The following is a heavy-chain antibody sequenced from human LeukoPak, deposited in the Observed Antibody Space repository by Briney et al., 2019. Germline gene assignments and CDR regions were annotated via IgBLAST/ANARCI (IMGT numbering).Heavy chain of an antibody. J-gene: IGHJ6*03. D-gene: IGHD6-13*01. Sequence: GASVKVSCKASGYTFTSYGISWVRQAPGQGLEWMGGIIPIFGTANYAQKFQGRVTITADESTSTAYMELSSLRSEDTAVYYYARDLMESSSGVHYYYYYMDVWGKGTTVTISS. V-gene: IGHV1-69*13. CDR3: ARDLMESSSGVHYYYYYMDV. CDR2: IIPIFGTA. CDR1: GYTFTSYG.